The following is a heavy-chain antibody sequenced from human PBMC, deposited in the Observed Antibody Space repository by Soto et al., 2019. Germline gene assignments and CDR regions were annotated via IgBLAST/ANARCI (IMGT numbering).Heavy chain of an antibody. CDR1: GYSFTSYW. CDR3: ARQGGDGYNYGRVNCFDP. CDR2: IYPGDSDT. D-gene: IGHD5-12*01. Sequence: GESLKISCKGSGYSFTSYWIGWVRQIPGKGLEWMGIIYPGDSDTRYSPSFQGQVTISADKSISTAYLQWSSLKASDTAMYYCARQGGDGYNYGRVNCFDPWGPGTPVTVS. J-gene: IGHJ5*02. V-gene: IGHV5-51*01.